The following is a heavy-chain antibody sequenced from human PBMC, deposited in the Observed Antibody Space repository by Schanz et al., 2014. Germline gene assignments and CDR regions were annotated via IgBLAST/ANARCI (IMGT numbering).Heavy chain of an antibody. CDR2: IYYSGST. Sequence: QVQLQESGPGLVKPSQTLSLTCTVSGGSISSGGYYWSWIRQHPGKGLEWIGYIYYSGSTYYNPSIKSRVTISVDTSKNQFSLKLSSVTAADTAVYYCELITLDRGVRNDYWGQGTLVSVSS. CDR1: GGSISSGGYY. J-gene: IGHJ4*02. D-gene: IGHD3-10*01. CDR3: ELITLDRGVRNDY. V-gene: IGHV4-31*03.